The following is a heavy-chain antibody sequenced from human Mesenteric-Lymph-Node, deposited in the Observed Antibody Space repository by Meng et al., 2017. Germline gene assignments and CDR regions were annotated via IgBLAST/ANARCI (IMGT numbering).Heavy chain of an antibody. Sequence: GESLKISCTASGFTFGDYAMSWVRQAPGKGLEWVGFIRSKAYGGTTEYAASVKGRFTISRDDSKSIAYLQMNSLTTEDTAVYYCTRSSSWYWYFDLWGHGTLVTVSS. CDR2: IRSKAYGGTT. J-gene: IGHJ2*01. CDR3: TRSSSWYWYFDL. V-gene: IGHV3-49*04. D-gene: IGHD6-13*01. CDR1: GFTFGDYA.